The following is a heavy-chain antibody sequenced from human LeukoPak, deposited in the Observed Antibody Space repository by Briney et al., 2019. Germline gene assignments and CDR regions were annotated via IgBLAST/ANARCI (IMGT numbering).Heavy chain of an antibody. V-gene: IGHV3-21*01. J-gene: IGHJ4*02. D-gene: IGHD3-22*01. CDR1: GYSISSGYY. CDR3: ARDHGAGLVVVFGVLDY. CDR2: ISSSSSYI. Sequence: PSETLSLTCAVSGYSISSGYYWGWIRQPPGKGLEWVSSISSSSSYIYYADSVKGRFTISRDNAKNSLYLQMNSLRAEDTAVYYCARDHGAGLVVVFGVLDYWGQGTLVTVSS.